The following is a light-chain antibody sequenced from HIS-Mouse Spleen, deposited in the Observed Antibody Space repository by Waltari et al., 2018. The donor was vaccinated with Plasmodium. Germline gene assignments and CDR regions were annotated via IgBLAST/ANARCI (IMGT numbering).Light chain of an antibody. CDR2: EVS. V-gene: IGLV2-14*01. CDR1: SSYVVGYNY. Sequence: QSALTQPASVSGSPGQSITISCTGTSSYVVGYNYVSWYQQHPGKAPKLMIYEVSKRPEVVSNCYAGSKSGNTASLTIAGLQAEDEADYYCSSYTSSSTLVFGGGTKLTVL. J-gene: IGLJ2*01. CDR3: SSYTSSSTLV.